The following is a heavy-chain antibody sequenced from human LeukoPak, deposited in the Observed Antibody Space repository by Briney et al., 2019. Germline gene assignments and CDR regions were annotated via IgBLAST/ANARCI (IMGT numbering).Heavy chain of an antibody. J-gene: IGHJ6*03. V-gene: IGHV1-18*01. CDR2: ISAYNGNT. D-gene: IGHD6-13*01. CDR3: ARDGSSSWYYYYYYMDV. Sequence: ASVKVSCKASGYTFTSYGISWVRQAPGQGLEWMGWISAYNGNTNYAQKLQGRVTMTTDTSTSTAYMELRSLRSDDTAVYYCARDGSSSWYYYYYYMDVWGKGTTVTVSS. CDR1: GYTFTSYG.